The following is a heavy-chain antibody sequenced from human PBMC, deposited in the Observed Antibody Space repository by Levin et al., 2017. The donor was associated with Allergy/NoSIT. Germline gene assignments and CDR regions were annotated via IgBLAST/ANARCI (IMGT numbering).Heavy chain of an antibody. V-gene: IGHV5-51*01. Sequence: RGESLKISCQGSGYSFTSYWIGWVRQMPGKGLEWMGIIYPGDSDTRYSPSFQGQVTISADKSISTAYLQWCSLKASDTAIYYCARRGTRDYYYYMDVWGKGTTVTVSS. CDR2: IYPGDSDT. J-gene: IGHJ6*03. D-gene: IGHD1-1*01. CDR1: GYSFTSYW. CDR3: ARRGTRDYYYYMDV.